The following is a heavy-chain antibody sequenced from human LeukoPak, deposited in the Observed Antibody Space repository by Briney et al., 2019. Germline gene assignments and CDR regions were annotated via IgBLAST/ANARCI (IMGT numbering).Heavy chain of an antibody. CDR3: ARGSSDWYFDY. D-gene: IGHD6-19*01. CDR1: GASISSSSYP. CDR2: VYYSGET. V-gene: IGHV4-39*07. Sequence: SETLSLTCTVSGASISSSSYPWGWIRQPPGKGLEWIGGVYYSGETHYNPSLKSRVTISVDVSKNQFSLKLSSVTAADTAVYYCARGSSDWYFDYWGQGTLVTVSS. J-gene: IGHJ4*02.